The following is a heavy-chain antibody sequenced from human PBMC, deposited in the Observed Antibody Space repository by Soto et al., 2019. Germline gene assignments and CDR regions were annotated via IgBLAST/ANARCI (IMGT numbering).Heavy chain of an antibody. V-gene: IGHV4-39*02. CDR1: GVPIRSSRLY. CDR2: IDESGVS. D-gene: IGHD1-1*01. CDR3: AREGGYVDY. J-gene: IGHJ4*02. Sequence: SETLSLTCTVSGVPIRSSRLYWGWIRQSPGTGLEWNGSIDESGVSYYNSALESRVTIFVDTSKNQFYLKLISVTGADSAIYYCAREGGYVDYWGQGTLVTVSS.